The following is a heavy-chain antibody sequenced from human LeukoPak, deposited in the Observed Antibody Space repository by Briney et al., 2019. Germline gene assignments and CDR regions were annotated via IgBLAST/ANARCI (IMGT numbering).Heavy chain of an antibody. J-gene: IGHJ4*02. D-gene: IGHD2-15*01. CDR1: GFTFSSSA. CDR3: AKQLGYCSDGSCYFPY. V-gene: IGHV3-23*01. Sequence: SGGSLRLSCAPSGFTFSSSAMSWVRQAPGKGLECVSAISNNGGYTYYADSVQGRFTISRDNSKSTLCLQMNSLRAEDTAVYYCAKQLGYCSDGSCYFPYWGQGTLVTVSS. CDR2: ISNNGGYT.